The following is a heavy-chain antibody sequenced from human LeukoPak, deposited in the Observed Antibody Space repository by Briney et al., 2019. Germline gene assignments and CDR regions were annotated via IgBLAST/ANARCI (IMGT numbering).Heavy chain of an antibody. V-gene: IGHV4-39*07. CDR3: ARERSGSEIFARSFDI. CDR1: GGSISSSSYY. CDR2: IYYSGST. D-gene: IGHD3-3*01. J-gene: IGHJ3*02. Sequence: SETLSLTCTVSGGSISSSSYYWGWIRQPPGKGLEWIGSIYYSGSTYYNPSLKSRVTISVDTSKNQFSLKLSSVTAADTAVYYCARERSGSEIFARSFDIWGQGTMVTVSS.